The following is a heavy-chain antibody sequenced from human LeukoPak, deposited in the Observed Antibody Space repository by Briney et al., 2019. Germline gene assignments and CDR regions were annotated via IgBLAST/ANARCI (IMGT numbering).Heavy chain of an antibody. CDR1: GGSISSGGYY. D-gene: IGHD2-2*01. V-gene: IGHV4-31*03. J-gene: IGHJ5*02. CDR2: IYYSGST. Sequence: SQTLSLTCTVSGGSISSGGYYWSWIRQHPGKGLEWIGYIYYSGSTYYNPSIKSRVTISVDTSKNQFSLKLSSVTAADTAVYYCARGSQLLINNWFDPWGQGTLVTVSS. CDR3: ARGSQLLINNWFDP.